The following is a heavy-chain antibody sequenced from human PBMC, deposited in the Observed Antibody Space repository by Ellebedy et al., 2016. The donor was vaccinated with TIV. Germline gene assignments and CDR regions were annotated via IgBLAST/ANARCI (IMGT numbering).Heavy chain of an antibody. Sequence: SETLSLTXTVSDGSIRSYHWGWIRQSPGKGLEWIGYFHYSGTTNYNPSLKSRLSISVDTSKNQFSLNLSSVTAADTGVYYCARTSTMVRGALDYWGQGTLVTVSS. J-gene: IGHJ4*02. CDR3: ARTSTMVRGALDY. CDR2: FHYSGTT. V-gene: IGHV4-59*01. D-gene: IGHD3-10*01. CDR1: DGSIRSYH.